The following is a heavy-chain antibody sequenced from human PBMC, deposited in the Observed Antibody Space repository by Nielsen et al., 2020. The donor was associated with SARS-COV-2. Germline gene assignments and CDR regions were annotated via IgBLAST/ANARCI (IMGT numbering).Heavy chain of an antibody. CDR1: GFSFSDYY. V-gene: IGHV3-11*05. J-gene: IGHJ4*02. Sequence: GESLKISCAASGFSFSDYYMTWIRQAPGKGLEWVSCISRSSVFTNYADSVKGRFTISRDNAKNLVYLQMNSLRAEDTAVYYCARVWFGLGIDYWGQGTLVTVSS. CDR2: ISRSSVFT. D-gene: IGHD3-10*01. CDR3: ARVWFGLGIDY.